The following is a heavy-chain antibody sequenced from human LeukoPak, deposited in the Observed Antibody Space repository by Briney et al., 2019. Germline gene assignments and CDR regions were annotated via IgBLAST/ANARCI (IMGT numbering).Heavy chain of an antibody. J-gene: IGHJ4*02. CDR3: ARRRGSESEYYFDY. D-gene: IGHD3-10*01. CDR2: IYHSGST. Sequence: SETLSLTCAVSGYSISSGYYWGWIRQPPGKGLEWIGSIYHSGSTYYNPSLKSRVPISVDTSKNQFSLKLSSVTAADTAVYYCARRRGSESEYYFDYWGQGTLVTVSS. V-gene: IGHV4-38-2*01. CDR1: GYSISSGYY.